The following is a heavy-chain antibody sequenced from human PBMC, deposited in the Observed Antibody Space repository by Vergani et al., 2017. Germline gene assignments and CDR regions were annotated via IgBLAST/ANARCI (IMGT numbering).Heavy chain of an antibody. Sequence: QVQLVQSGAEVKKPGASVKVSCKASGYTFTSYGISWVRQAPGQGLEWMGWISAYNGNTNYAQKLQGRVTMTTDTSTSTAYMEMRSLRSDDTAVYYCARDGYCSGGSCYSWYYGMDVWGQGTTVTVSS. J-gene: IGHJ6*02. CDR3: ARDGYCSGGSCYSWYYGMDV. CDR2: ISAYNGNT. D-gene: IGHD2-15*01. CDR1: GYTFTSYG. V-gene: IGHV1-18*01.